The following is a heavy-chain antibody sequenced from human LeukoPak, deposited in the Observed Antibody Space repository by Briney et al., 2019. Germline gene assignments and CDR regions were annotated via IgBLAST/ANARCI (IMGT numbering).Heavy chain of an antibody. Sequence: GGSLTLSCAASGFTFDDYAMHWVRQAPGKGLEWVSCNSWNSGSIGYADSVKGRFTISRDNAKNSLYLQMNSLRAEDTALYYCAKDNGRTGKYYYYGMDVWGQGTTVTVSS. D-gene: IGHD1-1*01. CDR2: NSWNSGSI. J-gene: IGHJ6*02. V-gene: IGHV3-9*01. CDR1: GFTFDDYA. CDR3: AKDNGRTGKYYYYGMDV.